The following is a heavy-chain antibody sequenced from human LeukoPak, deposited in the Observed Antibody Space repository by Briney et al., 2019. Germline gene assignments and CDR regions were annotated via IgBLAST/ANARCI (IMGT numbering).Heavy chain of an antibody. V-gene: IGHV1-8*01. CDR3: ARGAQGSYCSGGSCPYFDY. J-gene: IGHJ4*02. D-gene: IGHD2-15*01. CDR1: GYTFTSYG. CDR2: VNPNSGHT. Sequence: ASVKVSCKASGYTFTSYGINWVRQATGQGLEWMGWVNPNSGHTGYAQKFQGRVTMTRNTSISTAYMELSSLRSEDTAVYYCARGAQGSYCSGGSCPYFDYWGQGTLVSVSS.